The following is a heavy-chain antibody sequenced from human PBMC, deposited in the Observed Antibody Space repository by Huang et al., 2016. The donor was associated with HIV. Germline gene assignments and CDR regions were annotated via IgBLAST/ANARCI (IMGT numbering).Heavy chain of an antibody. J-gene: IGHJ4*02. CDR1: GFTVSGNY. D-gene: IGHD1-26*01. Sequence: EVQLVESGGGLIQPGGSRILSCAASGFTVSGNYLIWVRQAPRKGVELGSVIYSGGTTYFADSVKGRFTFARDNSKNTVYLQMNSLRADDTAVYYCARGGNTVGYFDNWGQGTLVTVSS. V-gene: IGHV3-53*01. CDR2: IYSGGTT. CDR3: ARGGNTVGYFDN.